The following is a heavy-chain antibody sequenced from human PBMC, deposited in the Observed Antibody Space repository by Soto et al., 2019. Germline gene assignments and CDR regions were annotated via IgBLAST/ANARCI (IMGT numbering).Heavy chain of an antibody. CDR1: GGSISSNSYF. V-gene: IGHV4-39*01. J-gene: IGHJ5*02. CDR2: VHFRGST. Sequence: QLQLQESGPGLMKPSETLSLTCSVSGGSISSNSYFWDWIRQSPGKGLEWIGGVHFRGSTYYNPSLKSRATMSVDTSKNQFSLKLTSVTAADRAVYYCARRGPNNSYGYDHRLDPWGQGTLVTVSS. D-gene: IGHD5-18*01. CDR3: ARRGPNNSYGYDHRLDP.